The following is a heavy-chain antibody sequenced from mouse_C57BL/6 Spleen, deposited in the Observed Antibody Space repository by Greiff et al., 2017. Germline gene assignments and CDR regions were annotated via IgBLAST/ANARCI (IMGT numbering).Heavy chain of an antibody. CDR3: ARAPSWFAY. J-gene: IGHJ3*01. CDR1: GFTFSSYA. CDR2: ISDGGSYT. Sequence: EVMLVESGGGLVKPGGSLKLSCAASGFTFSSYAMSWVRQTPEQRLEWVATISDGGSYTYYPDNVKGRFTLSRDNAKNNLYLQMSHLKSEDTAMYYCARAPSWFAYWGQGTLVTVSA. V-gene: IGHV5-4*03.